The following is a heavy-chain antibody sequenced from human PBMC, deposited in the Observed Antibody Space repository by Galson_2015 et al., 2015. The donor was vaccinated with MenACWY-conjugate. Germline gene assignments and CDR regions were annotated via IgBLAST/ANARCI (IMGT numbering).Heavy chain of an antibody. CDR2: LYRSGTT. CDR3: ARGRGSSGWSADAFDI. V-gene: IGHV3-66*01. J-gene: IGHJ3*02. D-gene: IGHD6-19*01. Sequence: SLRLSCAASGFTVSNNYMNWVRQAPGKGLEWVSLLYRSGTTYYTDSVKGRFTISRDNPKNTLYLQMDSLRAEDTAVYYCARGRGSSGWSADAFDIWGQGTMVTVSS. CDR1: GFTVSNNY.